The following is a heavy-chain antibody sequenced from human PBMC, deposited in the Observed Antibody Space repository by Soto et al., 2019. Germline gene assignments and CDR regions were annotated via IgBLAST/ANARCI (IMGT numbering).Heavy chain of an antibody. CDR1: GGSISSGGYY. J-gene: IGHJ4*02. D-gene: IGHD2-21*02. CDR3: ARDPLASCGGDCSPD. V-gene: IGHV4-31*03. CDR2: IYYSGST. Sequence: QVQLQESGPGLVKPSQTLSLTCTVSGGSISSGGYYWSWIRQHPGKGLEWIGYIYYSGSTYYNPSRRRRVTISVDTPKNQLSLKLRSVTAADTAVYYCARDPLASCGGDCSPDWGQGTLVTVSS.